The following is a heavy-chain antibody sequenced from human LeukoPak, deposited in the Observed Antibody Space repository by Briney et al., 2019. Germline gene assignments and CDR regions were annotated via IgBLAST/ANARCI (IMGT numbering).Heavy chain of an antibody. Sequence: GGSLRLSCAASGFTFSSYEMNWVRQAPGKGLEWVSYISSSGSTIYYADSVKDRFTISRDNAKNSLYLQMNSLKTEDTAVYYCTTDYYDYVWGSYRPDYWGQGTLVTVSS. D-gene: IGHD3-16*02. J-gene: IGHJ4*02. CDR3: TTDYYDYVWGSYRPDY. CDR1: GFTFSSYE. CDR2: ISSSGSTI. V-gene: IGHV3-48*03.